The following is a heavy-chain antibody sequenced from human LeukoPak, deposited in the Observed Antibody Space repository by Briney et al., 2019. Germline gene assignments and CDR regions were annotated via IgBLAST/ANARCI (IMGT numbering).Heavy chain of an antibody. CDR3: AREYDSRGRFDS. D-gene: IGHD6-19*01. V-gene: IGHV3-48*01. CDR1: GDSFIRHT. Sequence: GGSLRLSCVGSGDSFIRHTMIWVRRAPGKGLEWIAYISSSGSPIYYADSVKGRLTVSRDNARTALFLHMNSLRAEDTAVYYCAREYDSRGRFDSWGQGTLVTVSS. CDR2: ISSSGSPI. J-gene: IGHJ4*02.